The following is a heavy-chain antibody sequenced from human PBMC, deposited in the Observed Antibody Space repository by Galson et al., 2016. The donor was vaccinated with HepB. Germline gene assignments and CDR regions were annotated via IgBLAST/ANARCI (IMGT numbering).Heavy chain of an antibody. CDR1: GGSITNRNYY. J-gene: IGHJ4*02. D-gene: IGHD6-19*01. V-gene: IGHV4-61*05. CDR2: IYDSETT. CDR3: ARMRSGGWFDY. Sequence: SETLSLTCSVSGGSITNRNYYWVWIRQPPGKGLEWIGYIYDSETTDYNPSLRSRVTISADTSKNQFSVKVTSVTAADTAVYYCARMRSGGWFDYWGQGTLVTVSS.